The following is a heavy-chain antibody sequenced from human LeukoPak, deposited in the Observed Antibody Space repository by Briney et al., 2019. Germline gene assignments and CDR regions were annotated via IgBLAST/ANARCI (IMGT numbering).Heavy chain of an antibody. D-gene: IGHD6-19*01. CDR3: ARGFYSGAPKTAVAGIVAVSYYYGMDV. Sequence: SETLSLTCTVSGGSISSYYWSWIRQPAGKGLEWIGRIYTSGSTNYNPSLKSRVTMSVDTSKNQFSLKLSSVTAADTAVYYCARGFYSGAPKTAVAGIVAVSYYYGMDVWGQGTTVTVSS. V-gene: IGHV4-4*07. CDR2: IYTSGST. J-gene: IGHJ6*02. CDR1: GGSISSYY.